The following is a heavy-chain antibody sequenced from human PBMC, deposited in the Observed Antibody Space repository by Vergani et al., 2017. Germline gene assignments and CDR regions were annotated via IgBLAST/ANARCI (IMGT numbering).Heavy chain of an antibody. CDR2: IIPIFGTA. V-gene: IGHV1-69*01. CDR1: GGTFSSYA. J-gene: IGHJ6*03. D-gene: IGHD2-2*01. CDR3: AKGGDIVVVPAAKYYYYYMDV. Sequence: QVQLVQSGAEVKKPGSSVKVSCKASGGTFSSYAISWVRQAPGQGLEWMGGIIPIFGTANYAQKFQGRVTVTADESTSTAYMELSSLGSEDTAVYYCAKGGDIVVVPAAKYYYYYMDVWGKGTTVTVSS.